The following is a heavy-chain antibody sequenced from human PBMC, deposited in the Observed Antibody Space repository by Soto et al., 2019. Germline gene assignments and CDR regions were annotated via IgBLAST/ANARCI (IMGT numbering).Heavy chain of an antibody. CDR3: AKEGIDNYDFWSGPSLGHYYYYGMDV. Sequence: GGSLRLSCAASGFTFSSYAMSWVRQAPGKGLEWVSAISGSGGSTYYADSVKGRFTISRDNSRNTLYLQMNSLRAEDTAVYYCAKEGIDNYDFWSGPSLGHYYYYGMDVWGQGTTVTVSS. D-gene: IGHD3-3*01. J-gene: IGHJ6*02. CDR1: GFTFSSYA. V-gene: IGHV3-23*01. CDR2: ISGSGGST.